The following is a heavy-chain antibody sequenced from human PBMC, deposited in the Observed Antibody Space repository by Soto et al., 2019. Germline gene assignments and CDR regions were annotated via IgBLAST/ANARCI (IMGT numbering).Heavy chain of an antibody. CDR1: GGSISSSNW. CDR3: GRELDARHGLGDFGI. Sequence: SETLSLTFAVSGGSISSSNWWSWVRQPPGKGLEWIGEIYHSGSTNYNPSLKSRVTISVDKSKNQFSLKLSSVTAADTAVYYCGRELDARHGLGDFGIWGQGTMVTVSS. CDR2: IYHSGST. V-gene: IGHV4-4*02. D-gene: IGHD6-6*01. J-gene: IGHJ3*02.